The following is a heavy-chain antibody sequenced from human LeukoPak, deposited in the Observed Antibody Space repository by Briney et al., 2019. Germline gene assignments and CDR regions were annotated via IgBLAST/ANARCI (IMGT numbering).Heavy chain of an antibody. CDR2: INHSGST. CDR1: GFTVSSNY. CDR3: ARHAHSYCVPDY. D-gene: IGHD2-21*01. V-gene: IGHV4-34*01. J-gene: IGHJ4*02. Sequence: GSLRLSCAASGFTVSSNYMSWVRQAPGKGLEWIGEINHSGSTYYNPSLKSRVTISVDTSKNQFSLKLSSVTAADTAVYYCARHAHSYCVPDYWGQGTLVTVSS.